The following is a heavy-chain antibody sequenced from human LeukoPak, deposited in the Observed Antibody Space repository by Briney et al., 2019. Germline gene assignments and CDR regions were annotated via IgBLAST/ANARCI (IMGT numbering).Heavy chain of an antibody. CDR3: AGEGADDNFDF. CDR1: GFTFSSYE. Sequence: PGGSLRLSCAASGFTFSSYEVNWVRQAPGKGLEWVAYITGSGRSIYYPDSVKGRFTVSRDNAKNSLFLQMNSLRPEDTALYYCAGEGADDNFDFWGQGTLVTVSS. V-gene: IGHV3-48*03. CDR2: ITGSGRSI. D-gene: IGHD3-16*01. J-gene: IGHJ4*02.